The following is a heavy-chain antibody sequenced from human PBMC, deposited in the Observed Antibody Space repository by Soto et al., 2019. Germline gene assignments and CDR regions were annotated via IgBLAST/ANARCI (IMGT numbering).Heavy chain of an antibody. D-gene: IGHD6-13*01. CDR3: AREPTLVDYSSSWYGGGPFDY. CDR2: IIPILGIA. Sequence: GASVKVSCKASGGTFSSYTISWVRQAPGQGLEWMGRIIPILGIANYAQKFQGRVTITADKSTSTAYMELSSLRSEDTAVYYCAREPTLVDYSSSWYGGGPFDYWGQGTLVTVSS. V-gene: IGHV1-69*04. CDR1: GGTFSSYT. J-gene: IGHJ4*02.